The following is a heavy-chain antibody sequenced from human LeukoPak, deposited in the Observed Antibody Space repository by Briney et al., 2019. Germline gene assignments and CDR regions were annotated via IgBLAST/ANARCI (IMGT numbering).Heavy chain of an antibody. CDR3: ARRKAEYYYYYMDV. CDR1: GGSFSGYY. J-gene: IGHJ6*03. D-gene: IGHD2-15*01. CDR2: INHSGST. V-gene: IGHV4-34*01. Sequence: SETLSLTCAVYGGSFSGYYWSWIRQPPGKGLEWIGEINHSGSTNYNPSLKSRVTISVGTSKNQFSLKLSSVTAADTAVYYCARRKAEYYYYYMDVWGKGTTVTISS.